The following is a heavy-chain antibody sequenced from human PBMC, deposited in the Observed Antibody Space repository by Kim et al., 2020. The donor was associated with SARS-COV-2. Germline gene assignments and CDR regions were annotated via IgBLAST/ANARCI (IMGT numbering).Heavy chain of an antibody. D-gene: IGHD6-13*01. V-gene: IGHV4-39*01. J-gene: IGHJ3*02. CDR2: IYYSGST. Sequence: SETLSLTCTVSGGSISSSSYYWGWIRQPPGKGLEWIGSIYYSGSTYYNPSLKCRVTISVDTSKNQFSLKLSSVTAADTAVYYCASPMYSSSEYAFDIWG. CDR3: ASPMYSSSEYAFDI. CDR1: GGSISSSSYY.